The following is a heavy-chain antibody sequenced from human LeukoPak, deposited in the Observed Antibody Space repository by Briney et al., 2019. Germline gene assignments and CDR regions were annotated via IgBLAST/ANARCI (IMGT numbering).Heavy chain of an antibody. D-gene: IGHD3-22*01. CDR1: GFTFSNYY. V-gene: IGHV3-48*01. J-gene: IGHJ5*02. Sequence: GGSLRLSCAASGFTFSNYYMNWVRQAPGKGLEWVSHISSSSSTIYYADSVKGRFTISRDNAKNSLYLQMNSLRAEDTAVYFCARGRAYYYDSSSNWFDPWGQGTLATVSS. CDR2: ISSSSSTI. CDR3: ARGRAYYYDSSSNWFDP.